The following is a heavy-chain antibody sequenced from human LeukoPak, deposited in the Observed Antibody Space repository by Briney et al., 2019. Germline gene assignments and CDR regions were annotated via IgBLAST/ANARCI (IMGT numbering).Heavy chain of an antibody. D-gene: IGHD6-6*01. J-gene: IGHJ4*02. V-gene: IGHV4-59*12. CDR2: IYYSGST. CDR1: GGSISSYY. CDR3: ASSSSSHQSY. Sequence: SETLSLTCTVSGGSISSYYWSWIRQPPGKGLEWIGYIYYSGSTNYNPSLKSRVTMSVDTSKKQFALKLSSDTAADTAVYYCASSSSSHQSYWGQGTLVTVSS.